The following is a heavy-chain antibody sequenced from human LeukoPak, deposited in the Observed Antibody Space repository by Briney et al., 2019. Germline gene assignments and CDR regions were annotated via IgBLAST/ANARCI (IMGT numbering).Heavy chain of an antibody. CDR3: AKFIAAPFYFDY. CDR2: ISSSSSYI. J-gene: IGHJ4*02. Sequence: PGVSLRLSCAASGFTFSSYSMNWVSQAPGKGLEWVSSISSSSSYIYYADSVKGRFTISRDNAKNSLYLQMNSLRAEDTAVYYCAKFIAAPFYFDYWGQGTLVTVSS. V-gene: IGHV3-21*01. D-gene: IGHD6-13*01. CDR1: GFTFSSYS.